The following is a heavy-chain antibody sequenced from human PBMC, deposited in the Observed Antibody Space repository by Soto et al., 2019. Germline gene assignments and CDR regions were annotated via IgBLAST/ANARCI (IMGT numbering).Heavy chain of an antibody. V-gene: IGHV4-34*01. CDR2: ISQSGNT. D-gene: IGHD6-6*01. J-gene: IGHJ4*02. CDR3: ARAPRVSGSSQTRPDF. Sequence: PSETLFLTCSIYSGSFSGYYWSWIRQPPGKGLEWIGEISQSGNTNYSPSLKSRVSISIDTSKKQISLNLASVSAADTAVYYCARAPRVSGSSQTRPDFWGQGTLVTVSS. CDR1: SGSFSGYY.